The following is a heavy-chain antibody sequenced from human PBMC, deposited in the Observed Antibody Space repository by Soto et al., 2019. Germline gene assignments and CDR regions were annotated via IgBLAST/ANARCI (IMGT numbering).Heavy chain of an antibody. V-gene: IGHV1-18*01. CDR2: ISAYNGNT. CDR3: ARDARITMVRGVITPDWYFDL. J-gene: IGHJ2*01. Sequence: QVQLVQSGAEVKKPGASVKVSCKASGYTFTSYGISWVRQAPGQGLEWMGWISAYNGNTNYAKKLQGRVTMTTDTSTSTAYMELRSLRSDDTAVYYCARDARITMVRGVITPDWYFDLWGRGTLVTVSS. D-gene: IGHD3-10*01. CDR1: GYTFTSYG.